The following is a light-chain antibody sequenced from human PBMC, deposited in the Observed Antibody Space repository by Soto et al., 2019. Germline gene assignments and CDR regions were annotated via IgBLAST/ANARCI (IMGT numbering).Light chain of an antibody. CDR1: QSVSSY. CDR2: DAS. J-gene: IGKJ4*01. V-gene: IGKV3-11*01. CDR3: QHRSNWPLT. Sequence: EIVLTQSPATLSLSPGERDTLSCRASQSVSSYVAWYQQKPGQAPRLLIYDASNRATGIPARFSGSGSGTDFTLTISSLEPEDFAVYDCQHRSNWPLTFCGGTKVEIK.